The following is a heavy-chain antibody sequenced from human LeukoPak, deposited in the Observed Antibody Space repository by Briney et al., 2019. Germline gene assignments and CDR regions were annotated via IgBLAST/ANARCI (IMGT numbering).Heavy chain of an antibody. CDR3: AKQQGSGWAFDI. D-gene: IGHD6-19*01. J-gene: IGHJ3*02. V-gene: IGHV3-23*01. CDR2: IGGSGGTT. Sequence: QPGGSLRLSCAASGFTSSSYAMSWIRQAPGKGLEWIAAIGGSGGTTYYADSVKGRFTISRDNSKNTLFLQMNSLRAEDTAVYYCAKQQGSGWAFDIWGQGTMVTVSS. CDR1: GFTSSSYA.